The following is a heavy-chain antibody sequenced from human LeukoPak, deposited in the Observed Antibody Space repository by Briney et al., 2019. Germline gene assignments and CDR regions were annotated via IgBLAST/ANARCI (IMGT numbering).Heavy chain of an antibody. J-gene: IGHJ4*02. V-gene: IGHV3-23*01. CDR3: AKGALRSSSWYFDY. CDR2: ISGSGGST. D-gene: IGHD6-13*01. Sequence: GGSLRLSCAASGFTFSNSWMNWVRHAPGKGLEWVSAISGSGGSTYYADSVKGRFTISRDNSKNTLYLQMNSLRAEDTAVYYCAKGALRSSSWYFDYWGQGTLVTVSS. CDR1: GFTFSNSW.